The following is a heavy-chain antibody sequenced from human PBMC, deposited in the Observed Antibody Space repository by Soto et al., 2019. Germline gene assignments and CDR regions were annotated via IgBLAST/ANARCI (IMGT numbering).Heavy chain of an antibody. J-gene: IGHJ4*02. CDR2: ISSSGSTI. CDR1: GFTFSDYY. D-gene: IGHD6-6*01. CDR3: AKRSSSSTFDY. Sequence: LRLSCAASGFTFSDYYMNWIRQAPGKGLEWVSYISSSGSTIYYADSVKGRFTISRDNSKNTLYLQMNSLRAEDTAVYYCAKRSSSSTFDYWGQGTLVTVSS. V-gene: IGHV3-11*01.